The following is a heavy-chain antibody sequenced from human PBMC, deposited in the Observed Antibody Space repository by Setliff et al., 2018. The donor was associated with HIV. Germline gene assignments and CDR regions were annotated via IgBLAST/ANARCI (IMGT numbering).Heavy chain of an antibody. CDR1: GFTFSDYG. D-gene: IGHD6-13*01. J-gene: IGHJ4*01. V-gene: IGHV3-7*01. CDR3: ARGGASSLPLDY. CDR2: INQDGSDK. Sequence: GGSLRLSCAASGFTFSDYGMHWVRQAPGKGPEWVANINQDGSDKYYVPSVKGRFTISRDNAKNSLYLQMNSLRAEDTAIYYCARGGASSLPLDYWGHGTLVTVSS.